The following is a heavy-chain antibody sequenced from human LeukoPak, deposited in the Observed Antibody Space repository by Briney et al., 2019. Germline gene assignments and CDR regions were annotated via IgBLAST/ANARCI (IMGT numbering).Heavy chain of an antibody. J-gene: IGHJ4*02. V-gene: IGHV3-72*01. CDR3: ARVTYGSGTYGAFDY. D-gene: IGHD3-10*01. CDR2: SRNKVNSYTT. CDR1: GFTFSDHY. Sequence: GGSLRLSCAASGFTFSDHYMDWVRQAPGKGLEWVGRSRNKVNSYTTEYAASVKGRFTISRDDSKNSLYVQMNSLKIEDTAVYYCARVTYGSGTYGAFDYWGQGTLVTVSS.